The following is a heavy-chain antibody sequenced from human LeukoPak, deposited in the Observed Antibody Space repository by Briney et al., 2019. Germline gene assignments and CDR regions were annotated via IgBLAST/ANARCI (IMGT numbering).Heavy chain of an antibody. Sequence: GASVKVSCKASGYTFTSYDINWVRQATGQGLEWMGWINPNSGGTNYAQKFQGRVTMTRDTSISMAYMELSRLRSDDTAVYYCARDSNYYGSGSYYDYWGQGTLVTVSS. D-gene: IGHD3-10*01. CDR3: ARDSNYYGSGSYYDY. J-gene: IGHJ4*02. V-gene: IGHV1-2*02. CDR1: GYTFTSYD. CDR2: INPNSGGT.